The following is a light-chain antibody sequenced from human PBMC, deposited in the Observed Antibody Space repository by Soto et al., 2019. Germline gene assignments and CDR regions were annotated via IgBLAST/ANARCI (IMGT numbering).Light chain of an antibody. CDR3: QQYSISLDT. CDR1: QSVFFSSNNNNY. V-gene: IGKV4-1*01. CDR2: WAS. Sequence: DIVMTQSPDSLAVSVGERATINCKSSQSVFFSSNNNNYLAWYQQKPGQPPRLLIYWASTRQSGVPDRFSGSVSGTDFTLTIRCLQAEDVTVYYCQQYSISLDTFGQGTKLEIK. J-gene: IGKJ2*01.